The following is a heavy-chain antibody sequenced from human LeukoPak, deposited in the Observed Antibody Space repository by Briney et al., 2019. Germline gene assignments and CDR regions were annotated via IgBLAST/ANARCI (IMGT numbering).Heavy chain of an antibody. CDR2: ISYDGSNK. V-gene: IGHV3-30-3*01. CDR3: ARARRRYCSSTSCYLDY. CDR1: GFTFSSYA. J-gene: IGHJ4*02. Sequence: GGSLRLSCAASGFTFSSYAMHWVRQAPGKGLEWVAVISYDGSNKYYADSVKGRFTISRDNSKNTLYLQMNSLRAEDTAVYYCARARRRYCSSTSCYLDYWGQGTLVTVSS. D-gene: IGHD2-2*01.